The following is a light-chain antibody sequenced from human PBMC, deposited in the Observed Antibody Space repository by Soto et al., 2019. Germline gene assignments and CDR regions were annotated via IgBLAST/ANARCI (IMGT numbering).Light chain of an antibody. CDR2: SNN. CDR1: SSNIGSNT. Sequence: QSVLTQPPSASGTPGQRVPISCSGSSSNIGSNTVNWYQQLPGTAPKLLSYSNNQRPSGVPDRFSGSKSGTSASLAISGLQSEEEADYYCAAWDDSLNGWVFGGGTKLTVL. J-gene: IGLJ3*02. V-gene: IGLV1-44*01. CDR3: AAWDDSLNGWV.